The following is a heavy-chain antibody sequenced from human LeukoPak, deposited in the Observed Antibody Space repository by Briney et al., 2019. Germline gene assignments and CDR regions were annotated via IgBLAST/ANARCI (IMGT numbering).Heavy chain of an antibody. CDR1: GGSISRTTYY. J-gene: IGHJ5*02. Sequence: SETLSLTATVSGGSISRTTYYWAWIRQPPGKGLEWIGSIYYSGSTCYNPSLKSRVTISVDTSKNQFSLKLTSVTAADTAVYYCTRGCLGVRDCWFDPWGQGTLVTVSS. CDR3: TRGCLGVRDCWFDP. D-gene: IGHD2-15*01. V-gene: IGHV4-39*07. CDR2: IYYSGST.